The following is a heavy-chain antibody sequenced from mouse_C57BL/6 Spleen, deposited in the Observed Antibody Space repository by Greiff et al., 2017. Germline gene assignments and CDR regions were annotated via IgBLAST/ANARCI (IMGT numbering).Heavy chain of an antibody. V-gene: IGHV5-17*01. CDR1: GFTFSDYG. Sequence: EVMLVESGGGLVKPGGSLKLSCAASGFTFSDYGMHWVRQAPEKGLEWVAYISSGSSTIYYADTVKGRFTISRDNAKNTLFLQMTSLRSEDTAMYYCARYLYGGYYDYYAMDYWGQGTSVTVSS. CDR3: ARYLYGGYYDYYAMDY. J-gene: IGHJ4*01. D-gene: IGHD2-3*01. CDR2: ISSGSSTI.